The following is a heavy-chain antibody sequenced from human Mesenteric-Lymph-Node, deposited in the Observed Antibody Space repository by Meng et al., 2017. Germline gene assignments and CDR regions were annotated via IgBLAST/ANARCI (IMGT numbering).Heavy chain of an antibody. Sequence: GESLKISCVASGFRFSDYEMNWVRRAPGKGLEWVAYFSSRGYSIYYPDSVKGRFTISRDNSKNSLYLQMHSLRAEDTAVYYCTRGMGLSWGQGTLVTVSS. CDR1: GFRFSDYE. CDR2: FSSRGYSI. CDR3: TRGMGLS. D-gene: IGHD1-26*01. V-gene: IGHV3-48*03. J-gene: IGHJ5*02.